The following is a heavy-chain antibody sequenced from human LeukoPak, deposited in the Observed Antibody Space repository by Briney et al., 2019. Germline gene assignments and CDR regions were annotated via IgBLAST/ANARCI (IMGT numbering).Heavy chain of an antibody. CDR3: ARVGGRSYSYYNYYMDV. CDR2: INHSGST. D-gene: IGHD1-26*01. J-gene: IGHJ6*03. V-gene: IGHV4-34*01. Sequence: SETLSIPFAVYGGSFSGYYWSWIRPPPGKGLEWSGEINHSGSTNYNPSLKSRVTISVDTSKNQFSLKLSSVTAADTAVYYCARVGGRSYSYYNYYMDVWGKGTTVTVSS. CDR1: GGSFSGYY.